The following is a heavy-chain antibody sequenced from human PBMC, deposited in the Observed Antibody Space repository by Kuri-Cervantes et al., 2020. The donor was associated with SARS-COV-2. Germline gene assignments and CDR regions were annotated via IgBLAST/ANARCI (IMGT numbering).Heavy chain of an antibody. CDR3: ARKGYGIGTWFDP. D-gene: IGHD1-1*01. CDR2: IIPILGIA. V-gene: IGHV1-69*04. J-gene: IGHJ5*02. CDR1: GGTFSSYA. Sequence: SVKVSCKASGGTFSSYAISWVRQAPGQGLEWMGRIIPILGIANYAQRLKGRVTMTTDTSTSTAYMELRSLRSDDTAVYYCARKGYGIGTWFDPWGQGTQVTVSS.